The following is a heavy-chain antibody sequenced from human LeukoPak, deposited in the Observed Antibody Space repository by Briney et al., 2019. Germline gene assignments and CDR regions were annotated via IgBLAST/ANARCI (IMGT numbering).Heavy chain of an antibody. CDR2: ISRSSTYI. Sequence: GGSLRLSCAASGFTFISHNMNWVRQAPGKGLEWVSSISRSSTYIYYADSLKGRFTISRDNAKNLLYLQMNSLTAEDTAVYYCARVSNFYYYMDVWGKGTTVTVSS. J-gene: IGHJ6*03. CDR1: GFTFISHN. V-gene: IGHV3-21*01. CDR3: ARVSNFYYYMDV.